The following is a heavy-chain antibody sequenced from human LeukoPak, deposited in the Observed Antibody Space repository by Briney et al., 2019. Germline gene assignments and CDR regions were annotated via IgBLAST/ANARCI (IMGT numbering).Heavy chain of an antibody. J-gene: IGHJ4*02. CDR2: IYSGGNT. V-gene: IGHV3-53*01. CDR3: ARRAGDYSHPYDY. Sequence: PGGSLRLSCAASGFTFSNYAMSWVRQAPGKGLEWVSFIYSGGNTHNSDSVKGRFTISRDNSKNTLYLQMNSLRAEDTAVYYCARRAGDYSHPYDYWGQGTLVTVSS. D-gene: IGHD3-22*01. CDR1: GFTFSNYA.